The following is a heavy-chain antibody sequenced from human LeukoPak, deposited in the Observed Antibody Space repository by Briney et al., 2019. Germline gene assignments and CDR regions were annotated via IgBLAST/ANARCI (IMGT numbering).Heavy chain of an antibody. CDR2: ISGSGGST. CDR1: GFNLSSYA. V-gene: IGHV3-23*01. CDR3: AKQKGAYDSSGYYYGARAFDI. Sequence: GGSLRLSCAASGFNLSSYAMSWVRQAPGKGLEWVSAISGSGGSTYYADSVKGRFTISRDNSKNTLYLQMNSLRAEDTAVYYCAKQKGAYDSSGYYYGARAFDIWGQGTMVTVSS. D-gene: IGHD3-22*01. J-gene: IGHJ3*02.